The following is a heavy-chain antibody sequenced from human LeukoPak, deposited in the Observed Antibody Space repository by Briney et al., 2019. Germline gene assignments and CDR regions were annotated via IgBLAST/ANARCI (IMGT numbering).Heavy chain of an antibody. CDR2: IYHSGST. CDR3: ARLYIIRQKTAYGMDV. V-gene: IGHV4-30-2*01. D-gene: IGHD6-13*01. Sequence: SQTLSLTCAVPGGSIISGGYSWSWIRQPPGKSLEWMGYIYHSGSTYYNPSLKSRVTISVDRSKNQFSLKLSSVTAADTAVYYCARLYIIRQKTAYGMDVWGQGTTVTVSS. J-gene: IGHJ6*02. CDR1: GGSIISGGYS.